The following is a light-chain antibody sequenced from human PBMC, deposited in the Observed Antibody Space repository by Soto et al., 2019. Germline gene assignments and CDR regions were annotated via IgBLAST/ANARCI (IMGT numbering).Light chain of an antibody. V-gene: IGKV1-5*01. CDR3: KQYNSYSWT. J-gene: IGKJ1*01. CDR2: DAS. CDR1: QSISSW. Sequence: DIHMTQSPSTLSASVGDGVTITCRASQSISSWLAWYQHKPGKAPKLLIYDASSLESGVQSRFSGSGSGTEFTLTIRSLQPDDFATYYCKQYNSYSWTFGQGTKVDIK.